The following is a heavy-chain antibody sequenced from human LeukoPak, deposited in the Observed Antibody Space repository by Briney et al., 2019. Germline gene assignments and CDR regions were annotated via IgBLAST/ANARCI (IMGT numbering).Heavy chain of an antibody. CDR3: AKDSPVLTR. V-gene: IGHV3-23*03. D-gene: IGHD2-2*01. J-gene: IGHJ4*02. CDR2: IYSGGST. Sequence: PGRSLRLSCAASGFTFSSYAMHWVRQAPGKGLEWVSVIYSGGSTYYADSVRGRFTISRDNSKNTLYLQMNSLRAEDTAIYYCAKDSPVLTRWGQGTLVTVSS. CDR1: GFTFSSYA.